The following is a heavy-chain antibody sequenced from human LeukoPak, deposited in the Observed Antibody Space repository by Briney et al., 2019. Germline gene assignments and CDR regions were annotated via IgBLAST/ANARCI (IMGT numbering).Heavy chain of an antibody. D-gene: IGHD6-19*01. V-gene: IGHV3-53*01. CDR3: ARGSLRSGWYYFDY. J-gene: IGHJ4*02. CDR1: GFTVSSKY. Sequence: GGSLRLSCAASGFTVSSKYMSWVRQAPGKGLEWVSVIYSGGNTYYADSVKGRFTLSRDNSKNTLYLQMNSLRAEDTAVYYCARGSLRSGWYYFDYWGQGALVTVSS. CDR2: IYSGGNT.